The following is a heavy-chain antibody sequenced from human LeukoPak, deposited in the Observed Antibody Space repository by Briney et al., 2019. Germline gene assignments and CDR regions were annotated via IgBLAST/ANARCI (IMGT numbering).Heavy chain of an antibody. CDR1: GFTVSTNY. CDR2: IYSGGST. Sequence: GGSLRLSCAVSGFTVSTNYMTWVRQAPGKGLEWVSFIYSGGSTDYADSVKSRFSLSRDNSRNTLYLQMNSLRAEDTAVYYCARRGYGDYAPFDYWGQGTLVTVSS. V-gene: IGHV3-66*04. D-gene: IGHD4-17*01. CDR3: ARRGYGDYAPFDY. J-gene: IGHJ4*02.